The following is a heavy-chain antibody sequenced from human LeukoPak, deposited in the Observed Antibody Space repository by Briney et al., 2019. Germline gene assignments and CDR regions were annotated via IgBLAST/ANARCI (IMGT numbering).Heavy chain of an antibody. Sequence: ASVKVSCKASGYTFTTYAMNWVRQAPGQGLEWMGWIDTNTGNPTYAQGFTGRFVFSLDTSVSTAYLQISSLKAEDTAVYYCTRGYTRGYSRNEYWGQGTLVTVSS. CDR1: GYTFTTYA. J-gene: IGHJ4*02. V-gene: IGHV7-4-1*02. CDR3: TRGYTRGYSRNEY. CDR2: IDTNTGNP. D-gene: IGHD5-12*01.